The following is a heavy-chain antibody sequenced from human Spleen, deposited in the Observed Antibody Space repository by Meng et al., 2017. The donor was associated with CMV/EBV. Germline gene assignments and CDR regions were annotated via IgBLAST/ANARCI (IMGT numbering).Heavy chain of an antibody. D-gene: IGHD1-26*01. CDR3: AREFQGAEPWFDP. V-gene: IGHV3-66*02. CDR1: GIIICRNY. CDR2: IYSGGST. Sequence: YAGSGIIICRNYRRWVRQAPGKGLEWVSGIYSGGSTYYADSVKGRFTISRDNSKNTLYLQMNSLRAEDTAVYYCAREFQGAEPWFDPWGQGTLVTVSS. J-gene: IGHJ5*02.